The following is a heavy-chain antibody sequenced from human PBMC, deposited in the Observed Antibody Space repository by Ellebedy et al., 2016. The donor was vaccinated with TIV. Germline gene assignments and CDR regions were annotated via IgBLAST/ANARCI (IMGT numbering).Heavy chain of an antibody. CDR3: ARNKGSGTFGNWFDP. CDR2: IVPILGIV. Sequence: AASVKVSCKASGGTFSSYAISWVRQAPGQGLEWMGGIVPILGIVKYSQKFQGRVTITADQSTNTAYMELGSLRSEDTAVYYCARNKGSGTFGNWFDPWGQGTLVTVSS. V-gene: IGHV1-69*10. J-gene: IGHJ5*02. D-gene: IGHD3-10*01. CDR1: GGTFSSYA.